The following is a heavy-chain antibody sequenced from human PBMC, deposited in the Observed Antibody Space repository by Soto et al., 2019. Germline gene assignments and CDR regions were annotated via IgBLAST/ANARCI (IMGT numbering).Heavy chain of an antibody. Sequence: GGSLRLSCAASGFTFSSYAMSWVRQAPGKGLEWVSAISGSGGSTYYADSVKGRFTISRDNSKNTLYLQMNSLRAEDTAVYYCAKDGQWFGESTVCYYYGMDVWGQGTTDTVAS. CDR3: AKDGQWFGESTVCYYYGMDV. CDR1: GFTFSSYA. J-gene: IGHJ6*02. D-gene: IGHD3-10*01. V-gene: IGHV3-23*01. CDR2: ISGSGGST.